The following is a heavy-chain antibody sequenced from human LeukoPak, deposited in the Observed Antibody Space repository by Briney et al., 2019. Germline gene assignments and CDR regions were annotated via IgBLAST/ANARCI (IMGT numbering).Heavy chain of an antibody. CDR2: IWYDGSNK. CDR1: GFTFSSYA. J-gene: IGHJ4*02. CDR3: ARDPMVRGVNALDY. D-gene: IGHD3-10*01. V-gene: IGHV3-33*08. Sequence: GGSLRLSCAASGFTFSSYAMSWVRQAPGKGLEWVAVIWYDGSNKYYADSVKGRFTISRDNSKNTLYLQMNSLRAEDTAVYYCARDPMVRGVNALDYWGQGTLVTVSS.